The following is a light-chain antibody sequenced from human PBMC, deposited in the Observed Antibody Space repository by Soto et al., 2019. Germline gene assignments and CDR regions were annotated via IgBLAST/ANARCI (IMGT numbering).Light chain of an antibody. CDR3: QQRSNWPPLT. J-gene: IGKJ4*01. CDR1: QRVSSY. V-gene: IGKV3-11*01. Sequence: ELVLTQSPATLSLSPGERATLSCRASQRVSSYLAWYQQKPGQAPRLLIYDASNRATGIPARFSGSGSGTDCTLTISSLEPEEFAVYYCQQRSNWPPLTFGGGTKVEIK. CDR2: DAS.